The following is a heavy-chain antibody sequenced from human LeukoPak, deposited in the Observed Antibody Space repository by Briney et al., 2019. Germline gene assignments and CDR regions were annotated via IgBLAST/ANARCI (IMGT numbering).Heavy chain of an antibody. CDR2: ISSNGGTT. D-gene: IGHD2/OR15-2a*01. CDR3: ARGRIIRGTSSSYYGMDV. CDR1: GFTFSSYV. J-gene: IGHJ6*02. V-gene: IGHV3-64*01. Sequence: GGSLRLSCAASGFTFSSYVMHWVRQAPGKGLKYVSGISSNGGTTYYANSVEGRFTISRDNSKNTLSLQMGSLRVEDMAVYYCARGRIIRGTSSSYYGMDVWGQGTTVTVSS.